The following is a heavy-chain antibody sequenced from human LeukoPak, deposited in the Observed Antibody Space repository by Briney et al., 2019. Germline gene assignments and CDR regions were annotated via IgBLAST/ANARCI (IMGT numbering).Heavy chain of an antibody. CDR3: AKIHDSSGYYRDNYYYYMDV. J-gene: IGHJ6*03. V-gene: IGHV4-59*02. CDR2: ISYSGST. Sequence: RSSETLSLTCTVSGGSVSNYYWSWIRQPPGKGLEWIGYISYSGSTNYNPSLKSQVTISMDTSKNQFSLKMTSVTAADTAVYYCAKIHDSSGYYRDNYYYYMDVWGKGTTVTVSS. D-gene: IGHD3-22*01. CDR1: GGSVSNYY.